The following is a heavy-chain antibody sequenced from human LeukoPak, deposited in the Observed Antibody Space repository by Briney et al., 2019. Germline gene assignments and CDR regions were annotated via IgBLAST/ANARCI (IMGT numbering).Heavy chain of an antibody. Sequence: SETLSLTCTVSDGSIISYYWSWIRQPPGKGLEWIGYIYYSGSTNYNPSLKSRVTISVDTSKNQFSLKLSSVTAADTAVYYCATRVGYCSSTSCYLGAFDIWGQGTMVTVSS. J-gene: IGHJ3*02. CDR2: IYYSGST. CDR3: ATRVGYCSSTSCYLGAFDI. V-gene: IGHV4-59*01. D-gene: IGHD2-2*01. CDR1: DGSIISYY.